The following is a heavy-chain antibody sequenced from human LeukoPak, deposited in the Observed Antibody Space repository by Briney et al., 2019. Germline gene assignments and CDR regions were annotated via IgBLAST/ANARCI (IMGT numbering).Heavy chain of an antibody. CDR1: GGSISSSNW. J-gene: IGHJ4*02. Sequence: SETLSLTCAVSGGSISSSNWWSWVRQPPGKGLEWIGEIYHSGSTNYNPSLKSRVTISVDKSKNQFSLKLSSVTDADTALYYCARRDYCGGDCYTIDYWGQGTLVTVSS. V-gene: IGHV4-4*02. CDR2: IYHSGST. D-gene: IGHD2-21*02. CDR3: ARRDYCGGDCYTIDY.